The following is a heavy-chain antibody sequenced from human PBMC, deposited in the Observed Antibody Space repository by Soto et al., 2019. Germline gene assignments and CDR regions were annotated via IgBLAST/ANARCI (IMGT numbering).Heavy chain of an antibody. Sequence: GGSLRLSCAASGFSFSSYVMSWVRQAPGKGLEWVSGISGSATSTYYADSVNGRFTISRDNSRNTLYLQMNNLGAEDTAIYYCAGYYYFDYFDYWGQGTLVTVSS. CDR1: GFSFSSYV. D-gene: IGHD3-22*01. J-gene: IGHJ4*02. V-gene: IGHV3-23*01. CDR2: ISGSATST. CDR3: AGYYYFDYFDY.